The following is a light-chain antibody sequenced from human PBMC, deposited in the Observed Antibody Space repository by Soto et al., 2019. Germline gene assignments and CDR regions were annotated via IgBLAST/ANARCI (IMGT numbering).Light chain of an antibody. CDR3: SSYTSSSILGV. Sequence: QSALTQPASVSGSPGQSITISCTGNSTDVGGYNYVSWYQHHPGKAPKLMIYEVSNRPSGVSNRFSGSKSGNTASLTISGLLAEDEADYYCSSYTSSSILGVFGGGTQLTVL. CDR2: EVS. V-gene: IGLV2-14*01. CDR1: STDVGGYNY. J-gene: IGLJ2*01.